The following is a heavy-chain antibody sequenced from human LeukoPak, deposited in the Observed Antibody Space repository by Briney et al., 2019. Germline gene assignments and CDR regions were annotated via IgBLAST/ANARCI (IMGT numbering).Heavy chain of an antibody. J-gene: IGHJ6*03. D-gene: IGHD5-12*01. CDR2: ISSSGSTI. CDR3: ARGEYSGYDYYYYYMDV. V-gene: IGHV3-48*03. Sequence: PGGSLRLSCAASGFTFSSYEMNWVRQAPGKGQEWVSYISSSGSTIYYADSVKGRFTISRDNAKNSLYLQMNSLRAEDTAVYYCARGEYSGYDYYYYYMDVWGKGTTVTVSS. CDR1: GFTFSSYE.